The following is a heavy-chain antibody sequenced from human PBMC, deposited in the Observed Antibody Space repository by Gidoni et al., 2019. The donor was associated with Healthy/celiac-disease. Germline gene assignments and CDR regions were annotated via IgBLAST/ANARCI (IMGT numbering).Heavy chain of an antibody. J-gene: IGHJ4*02. D-gene: IGHD6-13*01. CDR3: ARGIAAAGRAPFDY. CDR1: GYTFTSYA. Sequence: QVQLVQSGAEVKKPGASVKVSCKASGYTFTSYAMHWVRQAPGQRLEWMGWINAGNGNTKYSQKFQGRVTITRDTSASTAYMELSSLRSEDTAVYYCARGIAAAGRAPFDYWGQGTLVTVSS. V-gene: IGHV1-3*01. CDR2: INAGNGNT.